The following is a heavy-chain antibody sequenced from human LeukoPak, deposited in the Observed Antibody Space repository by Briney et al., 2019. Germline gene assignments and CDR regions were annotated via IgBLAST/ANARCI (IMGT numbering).Heavy chain of an antibody. V-gene: IGHV3-30*04. CDR2: ISDDGRIK. CDR1: GFMFSIYE. Sequence: PGGSLRLSCVASGFMFSIYEMNWVRQAPGKGLEWVAVISDDGRIKIYGDSVKGRLTISRDNSKNTLYLQTNSLRGEDTAVYYCARAAAETGSFRDNWFDPWGQGTLVTVSS. CDR3: ARAAAETGSFRDNWFDP. D-gene: IGHD3-9*01. J-gene: IGHJ5*02.